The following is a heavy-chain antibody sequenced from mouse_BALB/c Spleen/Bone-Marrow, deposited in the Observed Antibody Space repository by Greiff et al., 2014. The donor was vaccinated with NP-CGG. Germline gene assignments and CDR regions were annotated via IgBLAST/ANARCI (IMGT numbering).Heavy chain of an antibody. Sequence: LVESGTELVRPGTSVKVSCKASGYAYTNYLTEWVKQRPGQGLEWIGVINPGSGDTSYNEKFRGKATLTADKSSSTAYMQLSSLTSDDSAVYFCARNANWLFAYWGQGTLVTVSA. CDR2: INPGSGDT. CDR1: GYAYTNYL. V-gene: IGHV1-54*01. D-gene: IGHD4-1*01. CDR3: ARNANWLFAY. J-gene: IGHJ3*01.